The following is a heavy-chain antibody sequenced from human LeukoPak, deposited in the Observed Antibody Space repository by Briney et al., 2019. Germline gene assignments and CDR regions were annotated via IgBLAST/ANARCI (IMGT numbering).Heavy chain of an antibody. CDR2: IYYSGST. CDR1: GGSISSYY. Sequence: SQTLSLTCTVSGGSISSYYWSWIRQPPGKGLERIGYIYYSGSTNYNPSLKRRVTISVDPSKNQLSLELASVTAADTPVFNCPGRAPTPNYYYYYMDVSGKGTTVTVSS. V-gene: IGHV4-59*01. CDR3: PGRAPTPNYYYYYMDV. J-gene: IGHJ6*03.